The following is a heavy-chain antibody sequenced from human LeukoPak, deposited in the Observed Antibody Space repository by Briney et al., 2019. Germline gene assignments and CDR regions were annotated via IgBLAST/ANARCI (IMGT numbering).Heavy chain of an antibody. CDR1: GFTFSSYG. J-gene: IGHJ4*02. CDR2: IRYDGTDK. Sequence: GGSLRLSCGASGFTFSSYGMHWVRQAPGKGLEWVAFIRYDGTDKNYADSVKGRFTISRGNSKNTMYLQMNSLRGEDTAVYYCAIGLDWSVDYWGQGTLVTVSS. D-gene: IGHD3/OR15-3a*01. CDR3: AIGLDWSVDY. V-gene: IGHV3-30*02.